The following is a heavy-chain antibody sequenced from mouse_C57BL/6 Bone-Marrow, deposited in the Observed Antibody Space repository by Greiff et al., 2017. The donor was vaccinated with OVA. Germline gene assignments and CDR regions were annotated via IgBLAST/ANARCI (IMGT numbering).Heavy chain of an antibody. D-gene: IGHD2-4*01. J-gene: IGHJ3*01. CDR2: IYPGSGST. V-gene: IGHV1-81*01. Sequence: VMLVESGAELARPGASVKLSCKASGYTFTSYGISWVKQRTGQGLEWIGDIYPGSGSTNYNEKFKSKATLTVDTSSSTAYMQLSSLTSEDSAVYYCAKVYDYPGAYWGQGTLVTVSA. CDR1: GYTFTSYG. CDR3: AKVYDYPGAY.